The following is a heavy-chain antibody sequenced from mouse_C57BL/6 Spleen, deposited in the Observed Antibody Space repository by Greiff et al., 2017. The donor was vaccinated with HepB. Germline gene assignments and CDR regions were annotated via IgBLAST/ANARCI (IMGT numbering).Heavy chain of an antibody. CDR2: ISNLAYSI. Sequence: EVQRVESGGGLVQPGGSLKLSCAASGFTFSDYGMAWVRQAPRKGPEWVAFISNLAYSIYYADTVTGRFTISRENAKNTLYLEMSSLRSEDTAMYYCARQGSSGSFAYWGQGTLVTVSA. D-gene: IGHD3-2*02. V-gene: IGHV5-15*01. CDR3: ARQGSSGSFAY. CDR1: GFTFSDYG. J-gene: IGHJ3*01.